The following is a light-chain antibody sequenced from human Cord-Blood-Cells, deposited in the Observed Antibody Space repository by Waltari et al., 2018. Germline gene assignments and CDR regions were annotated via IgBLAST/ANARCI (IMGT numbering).Light chain of an antibody. CDR1: SSDVGGYNY. CDR2: DVS. J-gene: IGLJ1*01. CDR3: CSYAGSYV. Sequence: QSALTRPRSVSGSPGQSVTISCTGTSSDVGGYNYVSWYQQHPGKAPKLIIYDVSKRPSGVPDRFSGSKSGNTASLTISGLQAEDEADYYCCSYAGSYVFGTGTKVTVL. V-gene: IGLV2-11*01.